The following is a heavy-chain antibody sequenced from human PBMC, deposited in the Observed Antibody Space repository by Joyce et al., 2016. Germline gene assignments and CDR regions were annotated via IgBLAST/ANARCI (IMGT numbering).Heavy chain of an antibody. CDR3: AKDRETSAVLDF. Sequence: QAQLVESGGGVVQPGRSLRLSCAVSGFTFRSYGMHWVRQAPGKGLEWVEGISKDGKNKNDADHVKGRFTGSRDNSKKILALQMNSLRPEDTAVYYCAKDRETSAVLDFWGQGTPVTVSS. J-gene: IGHJ4*02. CDR1: GFTFRSYG. CDR2: ISKDGKNK. V-gene: IGHV3-30*18. D-gene: IGHD6-25*01.